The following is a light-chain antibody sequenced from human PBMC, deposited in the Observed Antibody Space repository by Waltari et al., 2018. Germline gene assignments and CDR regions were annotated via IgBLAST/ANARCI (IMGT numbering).Light chain of an antibody. J-gene: IGKJ2*01. CDR1: QSLLDSSNNKNY. CDR2: WAS. V-gene: IGKV4-1*01. CDR3: QQYYTTLYT. Sequence: DIVMTQSPDSLAVSLGERATINCKSSQSLLDSSNNKNYLAWYQQKPGQPPKLLVYWASTRESGVPDRFSGSGSGTDFTLTISSLQAEDVAVYYCQQYYTTLYTFGQGTKLEIK.